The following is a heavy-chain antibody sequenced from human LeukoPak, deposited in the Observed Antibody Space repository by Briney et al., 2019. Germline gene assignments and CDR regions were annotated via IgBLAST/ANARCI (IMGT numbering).Heavy chain of an antibody. CDR3: ARSRSSIWLLDC. Sequence: SQTLSLTCSVSGAAISSGSYYWSWIRQPAGKGLEWIGRIYTSGGTNYNPSLKSRVTMSIDTSKNRFSLRLTSVTATDTAVYYCARSRSSIWLLDCWGQGTLVTVSS. J-gene: IGHJ4*02. D-gene: IGHD6-13*01. CDR2: IYTSGGT. CDR1: GAAISSGSYY. V-gene: IGHV4-61*02.